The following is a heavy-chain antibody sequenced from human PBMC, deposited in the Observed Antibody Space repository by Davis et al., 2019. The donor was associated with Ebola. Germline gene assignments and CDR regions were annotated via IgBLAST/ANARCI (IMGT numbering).Heavy chain of an antibody. CDR2: INHSGST. Sequence: SQTLSLTCAVYGGSFSGYYWSWIRQPPGKGLEWIGEINHSGSTNYNPFLKSRVTISVDTSKNQFSLKLSSVTAADTAVYYCSRRVITGTTRVDYWGQGTLVTVSS. CDR1: GGSFSGYY. D-gene: IGHD1-7*01. CDR3: SRRVITGTTRVDY. V-gene: IGHV4-34*01. J-gene: IGHJ4*02.